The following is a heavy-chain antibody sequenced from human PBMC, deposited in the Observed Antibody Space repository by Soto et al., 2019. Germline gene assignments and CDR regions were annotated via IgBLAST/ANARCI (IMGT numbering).Heavy chain of an antibody. J-gene: IGHJ3*02. V-gene: IGHV3-23*01. CDR3: AKKYCSGTNCYPGAFDI. Sequence: PGGSLRLSCAASRFTFSSYAMTWVRQAPGEGLEWVSSNNDNGGRTFYAKPVKGRFTISRDNSENTLYLQMNSLRAEDTAVYYCAKKYCSGTNCYPGAFDIWGQGTKVTVSS. CDR1: RFTFSSYA. CDR2: NNDNGGRT. D-gene: IGHD2-15*01.